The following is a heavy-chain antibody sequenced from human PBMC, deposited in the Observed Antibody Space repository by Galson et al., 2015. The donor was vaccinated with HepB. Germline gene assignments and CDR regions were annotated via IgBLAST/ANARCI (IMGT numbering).Heavy chain of an antibody. CDR1: GFTFSNYW. J-gene: IGHJ4*02. CDR2: IKQDGSEK. Sequence: LRLSCAASGFTFSNYWMTWVRQAPGKGLEWVANIKQDGSEKYYVVSVEGRFTISRDNAKNSLYLQMNSLRAEDTAVYYCARGFLLVGATPPTDYWGQGTLVTVSS. CDR3: ARGFLLVGATPPTDY. V-gene: IGHV3-7*03. D-gene: IGHD1-26*01.